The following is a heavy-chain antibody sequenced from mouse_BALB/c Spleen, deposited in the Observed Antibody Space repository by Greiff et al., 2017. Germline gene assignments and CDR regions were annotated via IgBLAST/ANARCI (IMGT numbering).Heavy chain of an antibody. D-gene: IGHD2-10*01. CDR2: IYPGGGYT. CDR3: AKAYYGNYHAMDY. V-gene: IGHV1-63*02. J-gene: IGHJ4*01. CDR1: GYTFTNYW. Sequence: VKLQESGAELARPGTSVKISCKASGYTFTNYWLGWVKQRPGHGLEWIGDIYPGGGYTNYNEKFKGKATLTADTSSSTAYMQLSSLTSEDSAVYFCAKAYYGNYHAMDYWGQGTSVTVSS.